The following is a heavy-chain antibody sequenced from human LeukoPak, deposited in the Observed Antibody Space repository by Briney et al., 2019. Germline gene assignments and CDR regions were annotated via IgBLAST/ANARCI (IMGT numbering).Heavy chain of an antibody. D-gene: IGHD3-3*01. V-gene: IGHV3-11*01. CDR3: ARGSTIFGVVIEGNWFDP. J-gene: IGHJ5*02. CDR2: ISSSGSTI. Sequence: GGSLRLSCAASGFTFSDYYMSWIRQAPGKGLERVSYISSSGSTIYYADSVKGRFTISRDNAKNSLYLQMNSLRAEDTAVYYCARGSTIFGVVIEGNWFDPWGQGTLVTVSS. CDR1: GFTFSDYY.